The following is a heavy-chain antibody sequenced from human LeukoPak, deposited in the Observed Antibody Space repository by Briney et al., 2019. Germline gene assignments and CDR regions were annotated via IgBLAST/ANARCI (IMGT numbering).Heavy chain of an antibody. CDR3: ATLSYSGTFDS. V-gene: IGHV4-59*08. CDR2: IYYSGST. D-gene: IGHD1-26*01. CDR1: GGSISSYY. Sequence: RASETLSLTCTVSGGSISSYYWSWIRQSPGKGLEWIGYIYYSGSTKYNPSLKSRVTISGDTSKNQFSLKVSSVTAADTAVYFCATLSYSGTFDSWGQGTMVTVSS. J-gene: IGHJ4*02.